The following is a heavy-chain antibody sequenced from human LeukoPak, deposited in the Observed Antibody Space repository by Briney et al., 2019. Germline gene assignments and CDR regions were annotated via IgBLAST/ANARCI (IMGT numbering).Heavy chain of an antibody. CDR3: ARDLSNAFDI. D-gene: IGHD2/OR15-2a*01. J-gene: IGHJ3*02. Sequence: GGSLRLSCAASGFTFDDYAMHWVRQAPGKGLEWVSVIYSGGSIFYADSVKGRFTISRDNSKNTLDLQMNSLRVEDTAVYYCARDLSNAFDIWGQGTMVTVSS. V-gene: IGHV3-53*01. CDR1: GFTFDDYA. CDR2: IYSGGSI.